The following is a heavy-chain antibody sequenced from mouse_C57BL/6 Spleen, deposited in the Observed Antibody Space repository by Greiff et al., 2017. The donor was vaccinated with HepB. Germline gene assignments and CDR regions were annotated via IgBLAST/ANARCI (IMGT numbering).Heavy chain of an antibody. Sequence: EVQLQQSGPELVKPGASVKISCKASGYTFTDYYMNWVKQSHGKSLEWIGDINPNNGGTSYNQKFKGKATLTVDKSSSTAYMELRSLTSADSAVYYCARGSSGYPFAYWGQGTLVTVSA. J-gene: IGHJ3*01. CDR1: GYTFTDYY. CDR3: ARGSSGYPFAY. CDR2: INPNNGGT. V-gene: IGHV1-26*01. D-gene: IGHD3-2*02.